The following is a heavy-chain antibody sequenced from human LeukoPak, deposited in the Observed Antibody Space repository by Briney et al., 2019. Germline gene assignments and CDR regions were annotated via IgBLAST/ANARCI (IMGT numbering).Heavy chain of an antibody. D-gene: IGHD5-18*01. CDR1: GGSISSYY. V-gene: IGHV4-59*01. CDR3: ARGVDTAMVGY. Sequence: SETLSLTCTVSGGSISSYYWSWIRQPPGKGLEWIGYIYYSGSTNYNPSLKSRVTISVDMSKNQFSLKLSSVTAADTAVYHCARGVDTAMVGYWGQGTLVTVSS. J-gene: IGHJ4*02. CDR2: IYYSGST.